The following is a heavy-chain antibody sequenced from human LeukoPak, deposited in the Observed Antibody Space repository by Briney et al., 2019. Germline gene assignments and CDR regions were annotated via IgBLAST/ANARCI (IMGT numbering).Heavy chain of an antibody. CDR2: IYYSGST. CDR1: GGSISSSSYY. J-gene: IGHJ6*03. D-gene: IGHD3-9*01. V-gene: IGHV4-39*01. CDR3: ARPAGGLRYFDWLSYYYMDV. Sequence: SETLSLTCTVSGGSISSSSYYWGWIRQPPGKGLEWIGSIYYSGSTYHNPSLKSRVTISVDTSKNQFSLKLSSVTAADTAVYYCARPAGGLRYFDWLSYYYMDVWGKGTTVTVSS.